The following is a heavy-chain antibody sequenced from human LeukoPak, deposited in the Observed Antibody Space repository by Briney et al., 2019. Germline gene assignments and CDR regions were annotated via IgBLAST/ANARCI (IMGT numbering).Heavy chain of an antibody. D-gene: IGHD3-10*01. J-gene: IGHJ4*02. Sequence: QSGGSLRLSCAASGFTFSSHWMHWVRQAPGKGLVWVSRINSDGSSTSYADSVKGRFTISRDNAKNTLYLQMNSLRAEDTAVYYCARGSGLLWFGELAPRDYWGQGTLVTVSS. CDR2: INSDGSST. CDR3: ARGSGLLWFGELAPRDY. V-gene: IGHV3-74*01. CDR1: GFTFSSHW.